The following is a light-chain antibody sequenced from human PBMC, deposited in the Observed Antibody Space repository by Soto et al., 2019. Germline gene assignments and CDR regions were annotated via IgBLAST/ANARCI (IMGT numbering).Light chain of an antibody. CDR2: DAS. V-gene: IGKV1-9*01. CDR1: QGISSY. Sequence: DIQMTQSPSSLSASVGDRVTITCRASQGISSYLAWYQQKPGKAPKLLIYDASTLQSGVPSRFSGSGSGTDGTLTISSLKNEDVATYYCQQLNSYTITFGQGTRLEIK. J-gene: IGKJ5*01. CDR3: QQLNSYTIT.